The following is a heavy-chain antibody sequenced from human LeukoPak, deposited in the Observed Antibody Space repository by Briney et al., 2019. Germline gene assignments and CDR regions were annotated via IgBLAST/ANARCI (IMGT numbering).Heavy chain of an antibody. CDR3: ARRVAARTGFDY. D-gene: IGHD6-6*01. CDR2: IYYVGST. J-gene: IGHJ4*02. Sequence: SETLSLTCTVSGGSIRSSSYYWGWIRQHPGKGLEWIGSIYYVGSTDYNASLKSRVTISVDTSKSQFSLNLSSVTAADTAVYYCARRVAARTGFDYWGQGTLVTVSS. V-gene: IGHV4-39*01. CDR1: GGSIRSSSYY.